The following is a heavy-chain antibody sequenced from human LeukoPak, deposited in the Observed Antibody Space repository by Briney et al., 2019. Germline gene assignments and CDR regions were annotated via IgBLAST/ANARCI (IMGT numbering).Heavy chain of an antibody. CDR1: GFTFSNYA. D-gene: IGHD6-13*01. CDR2: ITYDGSVE. V-gene: IGHV3-30*18. J-gene: IGHJ4*02. CDR3: AKALGGSWDSSLDS. Sequence: GRSLRLSCAASGFTFSNYAMHWVRQAPGKALEWVALITYDGSVEKNAASVKGRFTITRDNSKNTLYLQMNSLRTDDTAVCYCAKALGGSWDSSLDSWGQGTLVPVSS.